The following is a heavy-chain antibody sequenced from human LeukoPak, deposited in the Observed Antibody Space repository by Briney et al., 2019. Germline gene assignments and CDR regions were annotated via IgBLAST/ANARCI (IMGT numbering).Heavy chain of an antibody. CDR1: GGSISSYY. Sequence: SDTLSLTCTVSGGSISSYYWSWIRQPAGKGREWIGRIYTSGSTNYNPSLTSRVTMSVDTSKNQFSLKLSSVTAADTAVYYCARASAYYYDSSGYYYEAHFDYWGQGTLVTVSS. J-gene: IGHJ4*02. V-gene: IGHV4-4*07. CDR3: ARASAYYYDSSGYYYEAHFDY. CDR2: IYTSGST. D-gene: IGHD3-22*01.